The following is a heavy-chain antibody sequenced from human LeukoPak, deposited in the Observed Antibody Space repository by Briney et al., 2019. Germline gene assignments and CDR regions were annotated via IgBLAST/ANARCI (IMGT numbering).Heavy chain of an antibody. CDR2: ISSSGNTI. V-gene: IGHV3-48*04. D-gene: IGHD5-18*01. Sequence: PGGSLRLSCAASGFTFSSYSMNWVRQTPGKGLERISYISSSGNTIDYADSVKGRFTISRDNAKNSLYLQMNSLRAEDTAVYYCARCRGYSYGYEDYWGQGTLVTVSS. CDR3: ARCRGYSYGYEDY. J-gene: IGHJ4*02. CDR1: GFTFSSYS.